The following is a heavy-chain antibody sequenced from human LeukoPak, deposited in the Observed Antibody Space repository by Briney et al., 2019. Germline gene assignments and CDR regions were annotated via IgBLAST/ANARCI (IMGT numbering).Heavy chain of an antibody. CDR3: ARARPGAYCGTTSCFSDY. J-gene: IGHJ4*02. CDR2: ISAYNGNT. CDR1: GYIFTRYG. V-gene: IGHV1-18*01. D-gene: IGHD2-2*01. Sequence: ASVKVSCKASGYIFTRYGISWVRQGPGQGLEWVGWISAYNGNTKFAPNLQDRVTMTTDTSTATAYTELRSLRLNDTAVYFCARARPGAYCGTTSCFSDYWGQGTLVTVS.